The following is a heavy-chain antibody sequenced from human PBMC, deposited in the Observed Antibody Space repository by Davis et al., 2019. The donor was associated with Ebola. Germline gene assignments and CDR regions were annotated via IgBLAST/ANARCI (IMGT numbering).Heavy chain of an antibody. V-gene: IGHV1-18*01. CDR3: ARYYDLWSGYYSRPNGMDV. Sequence: AASVKVSCTASGYTFTSYDISWLRQPPGQGLEWMGRISAYNVNTNYAQKLQGKVTMTTDTSTSTAYMELRSLRSDDTAVYYCARYYDLWSGYYSRPNGMDVWGKGTTVTVSS. CDR2: ISAYNVNT. D-gene: IGHD3-3*01. CDR1: GYTFTSYD. J-gene: IGHJ6*04.